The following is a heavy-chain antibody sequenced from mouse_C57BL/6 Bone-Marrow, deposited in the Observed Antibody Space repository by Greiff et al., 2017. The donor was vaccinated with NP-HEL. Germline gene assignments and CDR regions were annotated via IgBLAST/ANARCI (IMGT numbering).Heavy chain of an antibody. CDR1: GFNIKDDY. Sequence: VQLQQSGAELVRPGASVKLSCTASGFNIKDDYMHWVKQRPEQGLEWIGWIDPENGATEYASKFQGKATITADTSSNTAYLQLSSLTSEDTAVYYCTTCGYWCYFDYWGQGTTLTASS. CDR3: TTCGYWCYFDY. V-gene: IGHV14-4*01. D-gene: IGHD1-1*02. CDR2: IDPENGAT. J-gene: IGHJ2*01.